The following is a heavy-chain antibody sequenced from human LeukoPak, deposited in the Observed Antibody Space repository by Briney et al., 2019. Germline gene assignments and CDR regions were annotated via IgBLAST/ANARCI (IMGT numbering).Heavy chain of an antibody. CDR2: IWYDGSNK. V-gene: IGHV3-33*08. D-gene: IGHD3-22*01. Sequence: PGRSLRLSCAASGFTFSSYGMHWVRQAPGKGLEWVAVIWYDGSNKYYADSVKGRFTISRDNSKNTLYLQMNSLRAEDTAVYYCARGYGYDSSGYYYSYYFDYWGQGTLVTVSS. CDR3: ARGYGYDSSGYYYSYYFDY. J-gene: IGHJ4*02. CDR1: GFTFSSYG.